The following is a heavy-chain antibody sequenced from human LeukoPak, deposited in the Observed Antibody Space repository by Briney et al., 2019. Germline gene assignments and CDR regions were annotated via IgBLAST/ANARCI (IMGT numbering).Heavy chain of an antibody. CDR1: GFTFSSYA. V-gene: IGHV3-23*01. CDR3: ARDHKKTMIVVD. J-gene: IGHJ4*02. D-gene: IGHD3-22*01. Sequence: GGSLRLSCAASGFTFSSYAMSWVRQAPGKGLEWVSAISGSGGGTYYADSVKGRFTISRDNAKNSLYLQMNSLRAEDTAVYYCARDHKKTMIVVDWGQGTLVTVSS. CDR2: ISGSGGGT.